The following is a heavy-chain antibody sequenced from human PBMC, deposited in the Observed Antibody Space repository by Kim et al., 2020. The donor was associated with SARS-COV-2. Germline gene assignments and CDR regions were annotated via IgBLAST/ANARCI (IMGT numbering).Heavy chain of an antibody. J-gene: IGHJ4*02. V-gene: IGHV1-3*01. CDR2: NGLT. Sequence: NGLTKFSQKFQGRFTMTRDTSATTVYMELSSLRSEDTAVYYCARDLPFDYWGQGTLVTVSS. CDR3: ARDLPFDY.